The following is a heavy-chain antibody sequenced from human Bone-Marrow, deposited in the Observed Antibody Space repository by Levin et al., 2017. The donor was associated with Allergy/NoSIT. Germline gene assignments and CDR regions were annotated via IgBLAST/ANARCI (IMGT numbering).Heavy chain of an antibody. J-gene: IGHJ5*02. Sequence: SVKGRFTISRDNAKNSLYLQMNSLRAGDTAIYYCASFLPPLIPAADPTWGQGTLVTVSS. CDR3: ASFLPPLIPAADPT. V-gene: IGHV3-21*01. D-gene: IGHD6-25*01.